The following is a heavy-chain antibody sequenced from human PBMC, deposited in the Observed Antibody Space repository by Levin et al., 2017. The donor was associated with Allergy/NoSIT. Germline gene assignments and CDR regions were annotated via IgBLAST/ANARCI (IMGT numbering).Heavy chain of an antibody. CDR3: ARGHYDLWSGYQNWFDP. CDR1: GGSFSGYY. CDR2: INDSGST. D-gene: IGHD3-3*01. J-gene: IGHJ5*02. Sequence: AGGSLRLSCAVYGGSFSGYYWSWIRQPPGKGLEWIGEINDSGSTNYNPSLKSRVTISVDTSNNHFSLKLRSVTAADTAVYYCARGHYDLWSGYQNWFDPWGQGILVTVSS. V-gene: IGHV4-34*01.